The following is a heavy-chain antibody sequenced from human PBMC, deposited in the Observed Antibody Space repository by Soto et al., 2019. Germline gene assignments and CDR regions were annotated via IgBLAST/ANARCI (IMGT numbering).Heavy chain of an antibody. J-gene: IGHJ4*02. V-gene: IGHV3-23*01. CDR2: IHREGTNT. CDR1: GFSFSDIG. CDR3: AKDPSTCSADF. D-gene: IGHD3-10*02. Sequence: EAHLLESGGDLIQPGGSLRLSCAASGFSFSDIGMTWVRQAPGKGLEWVSTIHREGTNTHYADSVKGRFTISRDKSKDTLYLEINSLRAEDKAIFFWAKDPSTCSADFWGQGTLVTVSS.